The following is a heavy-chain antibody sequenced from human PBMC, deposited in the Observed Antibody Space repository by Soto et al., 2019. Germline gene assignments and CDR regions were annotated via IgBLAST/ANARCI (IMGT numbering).Heavy chain of an antibody. V-gene: IGHV4-30-4*01. D-gene: IGHD5-18*01. CDR1: GGSISSGDYY. CDR3: ARDKARGYSYGGFDP. CDR2: IYYSGST. J-gene: IGHJ5*02. Sequence: QVQLQESGPGLVKPSQTLSLTCTVSGGSISSGDYYWSWIRQPPGKGLEWIWYIYYSGSTYYNPSLKSRVTRSVDTSKNQFSLKLSSVTAADTAVYYCARDKARGYSYGGFDPWGQGTLVTVSS.